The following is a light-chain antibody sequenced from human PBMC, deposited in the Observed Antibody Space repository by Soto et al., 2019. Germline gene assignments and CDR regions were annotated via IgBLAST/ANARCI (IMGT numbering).Light chain of an antibody. J-gene: IGKJ3*01. CDR3: QHSYSTPLT. CDR2: DAS. V-gene: IGKV1-39*01. CDR1: HPIARY. Sequence: DIQMTQSPSSLSASLGDSVTIACRASHPIARYLHWYQQRPGKAPELLICDASTLQSGVPSRFSGSGSGTDFALTISSLQPEDFAPYYCQHSYSTPLTFGPGTKVDI.